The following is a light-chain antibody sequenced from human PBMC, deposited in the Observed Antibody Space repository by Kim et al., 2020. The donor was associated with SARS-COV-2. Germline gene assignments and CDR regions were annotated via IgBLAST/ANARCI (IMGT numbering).Light chain of an antibody. CDR1: HSISSY. Sequence: ASVGDRFTITCRASHSISSYLNWYQQKPGEAPKLLIYAASSLQSGVPSRFSGSGSGTDFTLTISSLQPEDFATYYCQQSYSTPPTFGQGTKVDIK. CDR3: QQSYSTPPT. J-gene: IGKJ1*01. CDR2: AAS. V-gene: IGKV1-39*01.